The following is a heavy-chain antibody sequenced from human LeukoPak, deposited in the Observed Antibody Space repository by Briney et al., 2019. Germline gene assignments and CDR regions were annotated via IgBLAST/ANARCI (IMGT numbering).Heavy chain of an antibody. D-gene: IGHD1-26*01. CDR1: GGSISSYY. CDR2: IYYSGST. J-gene: IGHJ3*02. Sequence: SETLSLTCTVSGGSISSYYWSWIRQPPGKGLEWIGYIYYSGSTNYNPSLKCRVTISVDTSKNQFSLKLSSVTAADTAVYYCARHAGAFSAFDIWGQGTMVTVSS. V-gene: IGHV4-59*08. CDR3: ARHAGAFSAFDI.